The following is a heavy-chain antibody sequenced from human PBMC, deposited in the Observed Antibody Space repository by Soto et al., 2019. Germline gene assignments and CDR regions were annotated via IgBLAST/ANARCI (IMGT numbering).Heavy chain of an antibody. CDR2: ISYDGSNK. J-gene: IGHJ3*02. D-gene: IGHD2-21*01. CDR3: AKESIVVVIAPLPDAFDI. CDR1: GFTFSSYG. Sequence: PGGSLRLSCAASGFTFSSYGMHWVRQAPGKGLEWVAVISYDGSNKYYADSVKGRFTISRDNSKNTLYLQMNSLRAEDTAVYYCAKESIVVVIAPLPDAFDIWGQGTMVTVSS. V-gene: IGHV3-30*18.